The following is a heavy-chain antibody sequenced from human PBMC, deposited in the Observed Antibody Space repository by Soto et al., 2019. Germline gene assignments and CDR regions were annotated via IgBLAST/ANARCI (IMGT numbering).Heavy chain of an antibody. D-gene: IGHD2-2*02. V-gene: IGHV1-69*06. CDR3: AREGRGKKAGYNGLVSLGY. Sequence: QVQLVQSGAEVKTPGSSLKVSCTVSGSRFSNYVISWVRQAPGHGLEWLGRIIPIFNSTQYAQKFQGRVTITADKATNTASLELSRRRSDETAVYYCAREGRGKKAGYNGLVSLGYWGQGTLVTVSS. CDR1: GSRFSNYV. J-gene: IGHJ4*02. CDR2: IIPIFNST.